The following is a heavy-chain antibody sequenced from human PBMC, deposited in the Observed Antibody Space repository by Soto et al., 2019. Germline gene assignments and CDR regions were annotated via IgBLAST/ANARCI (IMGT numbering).Heavy chain of an antibody. CDR3: AREASAVISLDY. J-gene: IGHJ4*02. CDR2: FNPNSGET. CDR1: GYTFTAYS. D-gene: IGHD6-19*01. V-gene: IGHV1-2*02. Sequence: QVQLVHSEAEVKKPGASVKVSCKASGYTFTAYSMHWVRQAPGQGLEWVGWFNPNSGETIYAQKFQVRVALTRDTSIGTAYVELYSLTSDDTAVYYCAREASAVISLDYWGQGTLVTVSS.